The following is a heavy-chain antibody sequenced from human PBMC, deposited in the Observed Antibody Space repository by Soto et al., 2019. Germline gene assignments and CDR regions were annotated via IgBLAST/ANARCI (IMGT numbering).Heavy chain of an antibody. CDR2: MYNTGST. J-gene: IGHJ6*02. Sequence: SETLSLTCTVSGGSINDDTYYWGWIRQPPGKGLEWIGYMYNTGSTVYNPSFKSRVTISVDTSKNQFSLKLNSVTAADTAVYYCARDLWGYCGTDCYPLDVWGQGTTVTVSS. CDR1: GGSINDDTYY. V-gene: IGHV4-61*01. D-gene: IGHD2-21*02. CDR3: ARDLWGYCGTDCYPLDV.